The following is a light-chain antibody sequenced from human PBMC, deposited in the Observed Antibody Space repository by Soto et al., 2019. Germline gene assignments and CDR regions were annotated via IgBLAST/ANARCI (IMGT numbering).Light chain of an antibody. Sequence: SYELPQPPSVSVAPGKTASITCVGPNIGSKTVHWYQQKPGQAPTLVIFYDRDRPSGIPERISGSNSGNTATLTITRVEAGDEADYYCQLWDSGSAHRVFGGGTKLTVL. V-gene: IGLV3-21*01. CDR1: NIGSKT. J-gene: IGLJ3*02. CDR2: YDR. CDR3: QLWDSGSAHRV.